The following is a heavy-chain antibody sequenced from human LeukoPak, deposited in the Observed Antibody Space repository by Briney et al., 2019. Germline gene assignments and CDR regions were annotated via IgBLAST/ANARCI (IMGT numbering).Heavy chain of an antibody. CDR1: GGSVSSGSYY. J-gene: IGHJ4*02. CDR2: FSGSGDST. CDR3: AKCRSLSPAAAINY. Sequence: ETLSLTCTVSGGSVSSGSYYWSWIRQPPGKGLEWVSSFSGSGDSTYYMESVKGRFTISRDNSENTLYLQMNSLRADDTAVYYCAKCRSLSPAAAINYWGQRTLVTVSS. D-gene: IGHD2-2*01. V-gene: IGHV3-23*01.